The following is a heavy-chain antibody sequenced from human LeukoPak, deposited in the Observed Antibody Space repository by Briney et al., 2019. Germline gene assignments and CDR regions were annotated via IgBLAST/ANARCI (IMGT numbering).Heavy chain of an antibody. CDR3: ARTTEGYCSSASCFGFSYSYYMDV. Sequence: SETLSLTCTVSGGSINTPNYYWGWIRQTPGKGLEWIGNIFYSGGTYYSPSLTSRVTISLDTSRNQFSLKLNSVTAADTAVYYCARTTEGYCSSASCFGFSYSYYMDVWGKGTTVTISS. CDR1: GGSINTPNYY. D-gene: IGHD2-2*01. V-gene: IGHV4-39*07. CDR2: IFYSGGT. J-gene: IGHJ6*03.